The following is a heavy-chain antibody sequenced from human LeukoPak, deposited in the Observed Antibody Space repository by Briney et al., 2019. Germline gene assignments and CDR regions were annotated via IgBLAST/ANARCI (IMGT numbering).Heavy chain of an antibody. V-gene: IGHV3-23*01. J-gene: IGHJ4*02. CDR2: ISGSGRDR. D-gene: IGHD6-13*01. CDR3: AKGDSSDWYFDY. Sequence: GGSLRLSCAASGXTFSTYAVTWVRQAPRKGLEWVSGISGSGRDRNYADSVKDRFTISRDNSKNTLYLQMNSLRAEDTAVYYCAKGDSSDWYFDYWGQGALVTVSS. CDR1: GXTFSTYA.